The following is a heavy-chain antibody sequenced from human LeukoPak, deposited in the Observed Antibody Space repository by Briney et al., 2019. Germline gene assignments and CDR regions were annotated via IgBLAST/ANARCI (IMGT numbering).Heavy chain of an antibody. CDR2: IIPILGIA. D-gene: IGHD3-10*01. J-gene: IGHJ4*02. CDR1: GGTFSSYT. Sequence: ASVKVSCKASGGTFSSYTISWVRQAPGQELEWMGRIIPILGIANYAQKFQGRVTITADKSTSTAYMELSSLRSEDTAVYYCARATYYYGSGSYWEFDYWGQGTLVTVSS. CDR3: ARATYYYGSGSYWEFDY. V-gene: IGHV1-69*02.